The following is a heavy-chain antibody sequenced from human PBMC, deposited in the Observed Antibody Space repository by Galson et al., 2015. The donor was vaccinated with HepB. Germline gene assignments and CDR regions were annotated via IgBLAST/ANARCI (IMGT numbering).Heavy chain of an antibody. V-gene: IGHV3-30*18. D-gene: IGHD6-13*01. CDR3: ANDLAGTGDDAFDI. CDR1: GFTFSSYG. Sequence: SLRLSCAASGFTFSSYGMHWVRQAPGKGLEWVAVISYDGSNKYYADSVKGRFTISRDNSKNTLYLQMNSLRAEDTAVYYCANDLAGTGDDAFDIWGQGTMVTVSS. J-gene: IGHJ3*02. CDR2: ISYDGSNK.